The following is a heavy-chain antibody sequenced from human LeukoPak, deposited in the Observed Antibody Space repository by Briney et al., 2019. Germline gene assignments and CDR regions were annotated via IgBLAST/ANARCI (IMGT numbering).Heavy chain of an antibody. V-gene: IGHV3-23*01. CDR2: ITSSGGST. D-gene: IGHD2-2*01. Sequence: GGSLRLSCAASGFTFSSYGMHWVRQAPGKGLEWVSAITSSGGSTYSADSVKGRFTISRDNSKNTLYLQMNSLRAEDTAVYYCAKGGYQLLSFDWFDPWGQGTLVTVSS. CDR1: GFTFSSYG. CDR3: AKGGYQLLSFDWFDP. J-gene: IGHJ5*02.